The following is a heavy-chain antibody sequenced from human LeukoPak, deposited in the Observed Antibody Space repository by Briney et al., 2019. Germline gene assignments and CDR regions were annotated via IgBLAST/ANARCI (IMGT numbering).Heavy chain of an antibody. J-gene: IGHJ4*02. CDR3: AGGDGYNYAY. CDR1: RYTFTDYS. V-gene: IGHV1-2*02. D-gene: IGHD5-24*01. CDR2: TNPKSGGT. Sequence: GASVNVSRKASRYTFTDYSMHWVRQAPGQGVEWMGWTNPKSGGTNYAQKFQGRVTVTRDTSISTAYMELSRLRSDDTAVYYCAGGDGYNYAYWGQGTLVTVSS.